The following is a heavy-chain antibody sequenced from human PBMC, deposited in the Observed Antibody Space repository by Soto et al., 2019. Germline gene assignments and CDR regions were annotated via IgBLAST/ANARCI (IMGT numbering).Heavy chain of an antibody. D-gene: IGHD4-17*01. CDR3: ARGGSGDYVYYYYYGMDV. CDR2: IIPIFGTA. J-gene: IGHJ6*02. Sequence: QVQLVQSGAEVKKPGSSVKVSCKASGGTFRSYAITWVRQAPGQGLEWMGGIIPIFGTANYAQKFQGRVTVTADESTTTAYMELSSLRSEDTAGYNCARGGSGDYVYYYYYGMDVWGQGTTVTVSS. V-gene: IGHV1-69*12. CDR1: GGTFRSYA.